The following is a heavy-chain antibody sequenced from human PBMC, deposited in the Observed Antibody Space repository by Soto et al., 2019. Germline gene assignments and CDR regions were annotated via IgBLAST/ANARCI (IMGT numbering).Heavy chain of an antibody. J-gene: IGHJ3*02. V-gene: IGHV1-8*01. CDR3: ARDFYMIVVVIPLRGITRGAFDI. D-gene: IGHD3-22*01. CDR2: MNPNSGNT. Sequence: ASVKVSCKASGYTFTSYYINWVRQATGQGLEWMGWMNPNSGNTGYAHKFQGRVTMTRDTSTSTVYMELSSLRSEDTAVYYCARDFYMIVVVIPLRGITRGAFDIWGQGTMVNVSS. CDR1: GYTFTSYY.